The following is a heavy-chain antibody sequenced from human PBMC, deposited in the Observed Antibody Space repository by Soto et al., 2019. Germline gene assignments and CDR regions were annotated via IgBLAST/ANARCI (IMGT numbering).Heavy chain of an antibody. J-gene: IGHJ6*02. CDR2: ISSSSSYI. V-gene: IGHV3-21*01. D-gene: IGHD3-22*01. Sequence: GGSLRLSCAASGFTFSSYSMNWVRQAPGKGLEWVSSISSSSSYIYYADSVKGRFTISRDNAKNSLYLQMNSLRAEDTAVYYCARVSVVTNYYYYGMDVWGQGNKVTVSS. CDR3: ARVSVVTNYYYYGMDV. CDR1: GFTFSSYS.